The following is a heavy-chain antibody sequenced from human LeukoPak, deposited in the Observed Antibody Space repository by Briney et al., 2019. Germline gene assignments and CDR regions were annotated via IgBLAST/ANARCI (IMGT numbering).Heavy chain of an antibody. Sequence: PGGSLRLSCAASGFTFSNAWMSWVRQAPGKGLEWVGRIKSKTDGGTTDYAAPVKGRFTISRDDSKNTLYLQMNSLRAEDTAVYYCAKEVVRGVTDYWGQGTLVTVSS. J-gene: IGHJ4*02. CDR1: GFTFSNAW. CDR2: IKSKTDGGTT. CDR3: AKEVVRGVTDY. D-gene: IGHD3-10*01. V-gene: IGHV3-15*01.